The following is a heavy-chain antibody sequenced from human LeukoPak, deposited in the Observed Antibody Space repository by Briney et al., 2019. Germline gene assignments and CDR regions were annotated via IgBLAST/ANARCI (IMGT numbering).Heavy chain of an antibody. CDR1: GFTFSDPW. CDR2: IKSTADGGAT. J-gene: IGHJ5*02. V-gene: IGHV3-15*01. Sequence: PGGSLRLSCAASGFTFSDPWMGWVRQAPGKGLEWVGRIKSTADGGATDYAAAVQGRFTISRDDSKDNLYMQMNSLKTEDTAVYYCTTYGGYEGLSDHWGQGTLVTVSS. D-gene: IGHD5-12*01. CDR3: TTYGGYEGLSDH.